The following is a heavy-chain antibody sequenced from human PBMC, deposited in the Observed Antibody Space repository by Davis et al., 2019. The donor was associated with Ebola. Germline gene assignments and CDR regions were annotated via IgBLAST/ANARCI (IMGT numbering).Heavy chain of an antibody. CDR3: AREETVRNYYYYGMDV. V-gene: IGHV3-7*01. Sequence: GESLKISCAASGFTFSSYWMSWVRQAPGKGLEWVANIKQDGSEKYYVDSVKGRFTISRDNAKNSLYLQMNSLRAEDTAVYYCAREETVRNYYYYGMDVWGQGTTVTVSS. CDR2: IKQDGSEK. CDR1: GFTFSSYW. D-gene: IGHD4-11*01. J-gene: IGHJ6*02.